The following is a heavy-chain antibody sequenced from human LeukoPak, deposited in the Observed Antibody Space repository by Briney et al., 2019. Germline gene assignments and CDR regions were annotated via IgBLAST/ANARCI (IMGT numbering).Heavy chain of an antibody. Sequence: PSETLSLTCAVYGGSFSAYYWGWIRQPPGKGLEWIGSIYYSGSTYYNPSLKSRVTISVDTSKNQFSLKLSSVTAADTAVYYCARHGTYYDFWSGYYTPLYLDYWGQGTLVTVSS. CDR3: ARHGTYYDFWSGYYTPLYLDY. V-gene: IGHV4-39*01. D-gene: IGHD3-3*01. CDR2: IYYSGST. CDR1: GGSFSAYY. J-gene: IGHJ4*02.